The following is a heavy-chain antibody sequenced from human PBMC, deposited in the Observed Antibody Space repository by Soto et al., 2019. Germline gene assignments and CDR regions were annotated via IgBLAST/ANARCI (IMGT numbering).Heavy chain of an antibody. D-gene: IGHD3-22*01. J-gene: IGHJ6*02. CDR1: GYTFTSYG. V-gene: IGHV1-18*01. CDR2: ISAYNGNT. Sequence: ASVKVSCKASGYTFTSYGISWVRQAPGQGLEWMGWISAYNGNTNYAQKLQGRVTMTIDTSTSTAYMELRSLRSDDTAVYYCARDDDSSGYYLLQGMDVWGQGTTVTVSS. CDR3: ARDDDSSGYYLLQGMDV.